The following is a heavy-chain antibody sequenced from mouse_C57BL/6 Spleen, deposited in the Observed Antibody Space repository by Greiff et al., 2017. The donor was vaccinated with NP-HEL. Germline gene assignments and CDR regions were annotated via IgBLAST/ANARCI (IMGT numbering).Heavy chain of an antibody. V-gene: IGHV1-80*01. CDR2: IYPGDGDT. J-gene: IGHJ3*01. Sequence: VQLVESGAELVKPGASVKISCKASGYAFSSYWMNWVKQRPGKGLEWIGQIYPGDGDTNYNGKFKGKATLTADKSSSTAYMQLSSLTSEDSAVYFCASQGDWSFAYWGQGTLVTVSA. CDR3: ASQGDWSFAY. CDR1: GYAFSSYW. D-gene: IGHD3-3*01.